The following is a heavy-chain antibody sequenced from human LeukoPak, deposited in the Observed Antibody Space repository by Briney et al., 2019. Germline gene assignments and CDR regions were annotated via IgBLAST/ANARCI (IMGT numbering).Heavy chain of an antibody. D-gene: IGHD2-2*02. CDR2: IYTSGST. V-gene: IGHV4-61*02. CDR3: ARDGYNFDY. J-gene: IGHJ4*02. Sequence: SETLSLTCTVSGGSISSGSYYWSWIRQPAGKGLEWIGRIYTSGSTNYNPSLKSRVTISVDTSKNQFSLKLSSVTAADTAVYYCARDGYNFDYWGQGTLVTVSS. CDR1: GGSISSGSYY.